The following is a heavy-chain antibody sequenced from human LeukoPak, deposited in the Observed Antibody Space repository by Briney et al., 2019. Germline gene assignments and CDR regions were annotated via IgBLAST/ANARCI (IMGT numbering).Heavy chain of an antibody. CDR2: ISTYDAST. J-gene: IGHJ5*02. CDR3: ARDGRGHWDTSRWYLGNWFDP. D-gene: IGHD6-13*01. CDR1: GYTFASYG. Sequence: ASVKASCKASGYTFASYGINWVRQAPGQGLEWMGWISTYDASTEYAQKLQGRVTMTTDTSTSTAYMEVRSLRSDDTAVYYCARDGRGHWDTSRWYLGNWFDPWGQGTLVTVSS. V-gene: IGHV1-18*01.